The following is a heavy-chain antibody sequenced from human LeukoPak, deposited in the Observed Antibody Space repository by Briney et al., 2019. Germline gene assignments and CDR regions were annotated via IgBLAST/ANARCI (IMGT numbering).Heavy chain of an antibody. D-gene: IGHD2-21*01. CDR2: VYTSGST. J-gene: IGHJ4*02. CDR3: ARDPNSAL. CDR1: GGSISSSY. V-gene: IGHV4-4*07. Sequence: EPLSLTCSVSGGSISSSYWSWIRQPAGKGLEWIGRVYTSGSTNYNYNPSLKSRLTMSVDTSKNQFSLKLSSVTAADTAVYYCARDPNSALWGQGTLVTVSS.